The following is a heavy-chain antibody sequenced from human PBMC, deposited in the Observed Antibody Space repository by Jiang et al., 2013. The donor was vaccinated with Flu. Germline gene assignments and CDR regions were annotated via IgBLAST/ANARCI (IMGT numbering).Heavy chain of an antibody. D-gene: IGHD7-27*01. V-gene: IGHV4-59*01. J-gene: IGHJ4*02. CDR3: ARSNTGDFDY. Sequence: SRVTISVDTSKNQFSLKLSSVTAADTAVYYCARSNTGDFDYWGQGTLVTVSS.